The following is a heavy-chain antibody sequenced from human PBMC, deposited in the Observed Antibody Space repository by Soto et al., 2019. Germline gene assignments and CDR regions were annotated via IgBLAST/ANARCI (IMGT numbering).Heavy chain of an antibody. J-gene: IGHJ5*02. Sequence: QLQLQESGSGLVKPSQTLSLTCAVSGGSISIGGYSWSWIRQPPGKGLEWLRYIYHSGSTYYNPSLKSRVTISVDRSKNQFSLKLISVTAADTAVYCCDRILSPWGQGILVTVSS. CDR3: DRILSP. V-gene: IGHV4-30-2*01. CDR2: IYHSGST. CDR1: GGSISIGGYS.